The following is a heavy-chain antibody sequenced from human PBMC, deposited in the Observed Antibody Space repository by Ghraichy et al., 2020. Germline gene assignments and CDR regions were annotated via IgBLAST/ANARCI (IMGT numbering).Heavy chain of an antibody. D-gene: IGHD2-21*01. CDR1: GFTFHDYS. CDR2: ITSDGGTT. Sequence: LSLTCAASGFTFHDYSMHWVRQVPGKGLEWVSLITSDGGTTYYADSVKGRFTISRDNSKTSLYLQMDSLRTEDTALYYCVKDSYCNCRTCYTYHLDFWGQGTLVSVSS. CDR3: VKDSYCNCRTCYTYHLDF. V-gene: IGHV3-43*01. J-gene: IGHJ4*02.